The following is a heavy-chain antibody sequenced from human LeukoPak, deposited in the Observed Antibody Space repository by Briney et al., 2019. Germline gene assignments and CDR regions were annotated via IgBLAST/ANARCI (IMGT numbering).Heavy chain of an antibody. Sequence: SVNVSCTASGGTFSSYAMSWVRQPPGQGLEWMGGINPIFGTANYAQKFQGRVTITADESTSTAYMELSSLRSEDTAVYYCARVGCSGGSSYFRYYFDYWGQGTLVTVSS. CDR2: INPIFGTA. D-gene: IGHD2-15*01. CDR3: ARVGCSGGSSYFRYYFDY. CDR1: GGTFSSYA. J-gene: IGHJ4*02. V-gene: IGHV1-69*13.